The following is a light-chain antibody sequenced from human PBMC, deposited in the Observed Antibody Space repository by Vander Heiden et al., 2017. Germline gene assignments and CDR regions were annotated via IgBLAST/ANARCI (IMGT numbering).Light chain of an antibody. Sequence: DIQMTQSPSTLSASVGDRVTITCRASQSISSWLAWYQQKPGKAPKLLIYKASSLESGVPSRCSGSVSGTEFTLTISSLQPDDCATYYCQQYNSYSWTFGQGTKVEIK. CDR2: KAS. CDR1: QSISSW. V-gene: IGKV1-5*03. J-gene: IGKJ1*01. CDR3: QQYNSYSWT.